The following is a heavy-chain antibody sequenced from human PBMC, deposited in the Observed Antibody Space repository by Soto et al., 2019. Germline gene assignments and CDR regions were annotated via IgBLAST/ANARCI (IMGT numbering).Heavy chain of an antibody. D-gene: IGHD6-6*01. CDR1: GFTCSNYE. J-gene: IGHJ6*02. V-gene: IGHV3-23*01. CDR3: AKDGRSSSLLSYYYYGMDV. Sequence: PGGSLRLSCAVSGFTCSNYEWNWVRQAPGKGLEWVSAISGSGGSTYYADSVKGRFTISRDNSKNTLYLQMNSLRAEDTAVYYCAKDGRSSSLLSYYYYGMDVWGQGTTVTVSS. CDR2: ISGSGGST.